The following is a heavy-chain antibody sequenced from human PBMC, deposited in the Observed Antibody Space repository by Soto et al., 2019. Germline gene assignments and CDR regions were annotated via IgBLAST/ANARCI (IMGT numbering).Heavy chain of an antibody. J-gene: IGHJ3*02. D-gene: IGHD6-13*01. Sequence: PSETLSLTCTVSGVSISSYYWNWIRQPPGKGLEWIGYIYYSGSTNYNPSLKSRVTISVDTSKNQFSLKLSSVTAADTAVYYCARVSRSWTDAFDIWGQGTMVTVS. CDR3: ARVSRSWTDAFDI. V-gene: IGHV4-59*01. CDR2: IYYSGST. CDR1: GVSISSYY.